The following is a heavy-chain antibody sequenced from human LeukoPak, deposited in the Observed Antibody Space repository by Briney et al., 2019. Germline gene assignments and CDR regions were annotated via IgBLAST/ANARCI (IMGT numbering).Heavy chain of an antibody. CDR3: AKNLNPFDS. Sequence: PPGGSLRLSCAASGFTFSSYAMSWVRQAPGKGLEWVSGISSSGGSTYYADSVKGRFTISRDNSKSTLFLQMNSLRAEDTAVYYCAKNLNPFDSWGQGILVTVSS. J-gene: IGHJ4*02. V-gene: IGHV3-23*01. CDR1: GFTFSSYA. CDR2: ISSSGGST.